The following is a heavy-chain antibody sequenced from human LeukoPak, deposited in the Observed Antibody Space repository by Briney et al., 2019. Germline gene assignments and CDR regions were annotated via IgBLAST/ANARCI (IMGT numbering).Heavy chain of an antibody. Sequence: PGGSLRLSCEASGFTFDDYGMSWVRQSTGKGLEWVSAITNWNGGSTGHADSVRGRFTISRDNAKNSLYLQMNSLRAEDTALYYCARCSRSSTDCYSAFDIWGQGTMVTVSS. V-gene: IGHV3-20*04. CDR2: ITNWNGGST. D-gene: IGHD2-2*02. CDR3: ARCSRSSTDCYSAFDI. CDR1: GFTFDDYG. J-gene: IGHJ3*02.